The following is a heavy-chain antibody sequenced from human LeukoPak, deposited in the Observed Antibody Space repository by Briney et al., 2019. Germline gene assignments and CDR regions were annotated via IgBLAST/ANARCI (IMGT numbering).Heavy chain of an antibody. Sequence: GGSLRLSCAASGFTFSSYGMHWVRQAPGKGLEWVAVIWYDGSNKYYADSVRGRFTISRDNSKNTLYLQMNSLRAEDTAVYYCATVGSGYDPIDYWGQGTLVTVSS. CDR2: IWYDGSNK. D-gene: IGHD5-12*01. CDR1: GFTFSSYG. V-gene: IGHV3-33*01. CDR3: ATVGSGYDPIDY. J-gene: IGHJ4*02.